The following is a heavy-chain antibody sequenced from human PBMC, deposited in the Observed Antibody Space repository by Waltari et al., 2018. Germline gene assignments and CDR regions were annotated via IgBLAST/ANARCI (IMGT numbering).Heavy chain of an antibody. D-gene: IGHD3-10*01. CDR3: AREAGGLGTYILD. CDR1: GYTFNKYG. Sequence: QVQLVQSGTEVKKPGASVKVSCKASGYTFNKYGITWVGQAPGQGLEWMGWIGCNNDFPNYAQKFQGRFTMTTDPSTSTAYLELRSLTSDDTAVYYCAREAGGLGTYILDWGRGTLVSVS. J-gene: IGHJ4*02. V-gene: IGHV1-18*04. CDR2: IGCNNDFP.